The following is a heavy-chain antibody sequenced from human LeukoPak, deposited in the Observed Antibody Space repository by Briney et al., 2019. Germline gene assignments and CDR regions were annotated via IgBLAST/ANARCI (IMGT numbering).Heavy chain of an antibody. J-gene: IGHJ5*02. Sequence: PSQTLSLTCSVSGDSIIGYYWGWIRQPPGKGLEWIGEINHSGSTNYNPSLKSRVTISVDTSKNQFSLKLSSVTAADTAVYYCARATGLKYYYDSGNWFDPWGQGTLVTVSS. CDR1: GDSIIGYY. CDR3: ARATGLKYYYDSGNWFDP. V-gene: IGHV4-34*01. CDR2: INHSGST. D-gene: IGHD3-22*01.